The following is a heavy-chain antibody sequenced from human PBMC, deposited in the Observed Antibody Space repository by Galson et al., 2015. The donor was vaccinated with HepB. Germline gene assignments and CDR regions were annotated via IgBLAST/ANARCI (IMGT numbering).Heavy chain of an antibody. CDR3: AEFPLLSVAGNYYYYGMDV. CDR1: GGTFSSYA. Sequence: SVKVSCKASGGTFSSYAISWVRQAPGQGLEWMGGIIPIFGTANYAQKFQGRVTITADESTSTAYMELSSLRSEDTAVYYCAEFPLLSVAGNYYYYGMDVWGQGTTVTVSS. D-gene: IGHD6-19*01. V-gene: IGHV1-69*13. CDR2: IIPIFGTA. J-gene: IGHJ6*02.